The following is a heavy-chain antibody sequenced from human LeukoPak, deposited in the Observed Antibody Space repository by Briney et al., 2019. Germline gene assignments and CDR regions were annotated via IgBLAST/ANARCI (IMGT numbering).Heavy chain of an antibody. CDR2: INHSGST. J-gene: IGHJ3*02. D-gene: IGHD3-10*01. Sequence: ASETLSLTCAVYGGSFSGYYWSWIRQPPWKGLEWIGEINHSGSTNYNPSLKSRVTISVDTSKNQFSLKLSSVTAADTAVYYCARGRNYYGSGRLFGAFDIWGQGTMVTVSS. V-gene: IGHV4-34*01. CDR1: GGSFSGYY. CDR3: ARGRNYYGSGRLFGAFDI.